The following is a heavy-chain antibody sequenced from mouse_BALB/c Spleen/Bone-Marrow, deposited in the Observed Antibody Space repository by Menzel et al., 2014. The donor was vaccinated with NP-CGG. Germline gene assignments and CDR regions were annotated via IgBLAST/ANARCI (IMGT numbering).Heavy chain of an antibody. Sequence: QVQLQQSGAEFVKPGASVKLSCKASGYTFTTYWMHWVKQRPGQGLEWIGQIDPSDSYTNYSQKFKGKATLTVDKSSSTAYIQLSSLSPEDSAVYYCARGGYNYAWFPYWGQGTLVTVAA. V-gene: IGHV1-69*02. D-gene: IGHD1-1*01. CDR1: GYTFTTYW. J-gene: IGHJ3*01. CDR3: ARGGYNYAWFPY. CDR2: IDPSDSYT.